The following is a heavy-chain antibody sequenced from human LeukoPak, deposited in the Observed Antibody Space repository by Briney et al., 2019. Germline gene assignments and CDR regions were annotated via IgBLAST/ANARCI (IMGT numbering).Heavy chain of an antibody. Sequence: SETLSLTCAVYGGSFSGYYWSWIRQPPGKGLEWIGEINHSGSTNYNPSLKSRVTISVDTSKNQFSLKLSSVTAADTAVYYCARGPAVLRFLERLFRPFDPWGQGTLVTVSS. CDR2: INHSGST. D-gene: IGHD3-3*01. CDR3: ARGPAVLRFLERLFRPFDP. V-gene: IGHV4-34*01. J-gene: IGHJ5*02. CDR1: GGSFSGYY.